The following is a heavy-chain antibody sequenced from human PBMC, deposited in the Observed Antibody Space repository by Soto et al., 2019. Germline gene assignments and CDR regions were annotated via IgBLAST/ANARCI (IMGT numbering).Heavy chain of an antibody. D-gene: IGHD3-22*01. V-gene: IGHV3-23*01. Sequence: EVQLSQSGGGLVQPGGSLRLSCAASGFTFSNYAINWVRQAPGRGLEWVSLISAGGDRPHYADSVKGRFTVSRDNPKSTGFLQMGGLTAEDTAIYPCAIDFPASSAAFTTPLIPNDYWGQGTLVTVSS. CDR3: AIDFPASSAAFTTPLIPNDY. J-gene: IGHJ4*02. CDR1: GFTFSNYA. CDR2: ISAGGDRP.